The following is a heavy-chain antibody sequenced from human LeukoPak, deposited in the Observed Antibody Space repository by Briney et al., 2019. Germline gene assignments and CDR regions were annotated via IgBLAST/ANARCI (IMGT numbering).Heavy chain of an antibody. CDR1: GFTVSSNY. V-gene: IGHV3-53*01. CDR2: IYSGGST. CDR3: ARSTFGEPLGY. Sequence: GGSLRLSCAASGFTVSSNYMSWVRQAPGKGLEWVSVIYSGGSTYYADSVKGRFTIFRDNSKNTLYLQVNSLRAEDTAVYYCARSTFGEPLGYWGQGTLVTVSS. D-gene: IGHD3-10*01. J-gene: IGHJ4*02.